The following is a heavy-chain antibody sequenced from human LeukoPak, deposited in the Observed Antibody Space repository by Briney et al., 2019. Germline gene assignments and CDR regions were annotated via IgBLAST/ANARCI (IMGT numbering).Heavy chain of an antibody. CDR2: IRSKAYGGTT. CDR3: TRLGYQGYDAFDI. V-gene: IGHV3-49*03. J-gene: IGHJ3*02. Sequence: PGRSLRLSCTASGFTFGDYAMSWFRQAPGKGLEWVGFIRSKAYGGTTEYAASVKGRFTISRDDSKSIAYLQMNSLKAEDTAVYYCTRLGYQGYDAFDIWGQGTMVTVSS. D-gene: IGHD2-2*01. CDR1: GFTFGDYA.